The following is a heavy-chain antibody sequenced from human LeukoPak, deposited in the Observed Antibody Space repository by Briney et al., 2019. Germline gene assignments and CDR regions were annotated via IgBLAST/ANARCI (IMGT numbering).Heavy chain of an antibody. D-gene: IGHD3-22*01. J-gene: IGHJ4*02. Sequence: SETLSLTCAVYGGSSSGYYWSWIRQPPGKGLEWIGEINHSGSTNYNPSLKSRVTISVDTSKNQFSLKLSSVTAADTAVYYCARGRTWGYYYDSSGYYYYWGQGTLVTVSS. V-gene: IGHV4-34*01. CDR2: INHSGST. CDR1: GGSSSGYY. CDR3: ARGRTWGYYYDSSGYYYY.